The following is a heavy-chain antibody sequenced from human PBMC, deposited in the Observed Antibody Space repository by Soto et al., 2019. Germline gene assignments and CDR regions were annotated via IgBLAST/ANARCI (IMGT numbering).Heavy chain of an antibody. CDR2: FDPEDGET. J-gene: IGHJ4*02. Sequence: ASVKVSCKVSGYTLTELSMHWVRQAPGKGLEWMGGFDPEDGETIYAQKFQGRVTMTEDKSTDTAYMELSSLRSEDTAVYYCATVRSVYCSGGSCDYFDYWGQGTLVTVSS. CDR1: GYTLTELS. CDR3: ATVRSVYCSGGSCDYFDY. D-gene: IGHD2-15*01. V-gene: IGHV1-24*01.